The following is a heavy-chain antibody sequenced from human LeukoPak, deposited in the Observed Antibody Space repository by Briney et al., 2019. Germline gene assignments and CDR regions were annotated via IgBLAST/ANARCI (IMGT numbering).Heavy chain of an antibody. V-gene: IGHV3-30*02. CDR1: GFIFSSYG. J-gene: IGHJ4*02. CDR3: VRERFHGSGAPKFDF. D-gene: IGHD3-10*01. Sequence: GGSLRLSCAASGFIFSSYGFHWVRQAPGKGLEWVAFIRFERNEKYYADSVKGRFTISRDNSKNTLYLEMNSLRAEDTAVYYCVRERFHGSGAPKFDFWGQGTLVTVSS. CDR2: IRFERNEK.